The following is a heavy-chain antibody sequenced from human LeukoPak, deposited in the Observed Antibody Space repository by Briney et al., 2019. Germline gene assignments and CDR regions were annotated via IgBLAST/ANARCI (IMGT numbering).Heavy chain of an antibody. J-gene: IGHJ6*02. Sequence: ASVKVSCKASGYTFTSYGISWVRQASGQGLEWMGWISAYNGNTNYAQKLQGRVTMTTDTSTSTAYMELRSLRSDDTAVYYCARDGRYCSSTSCYGPAFRYYYYYYGMDVWGQGTTVTVSS. CDR3: ARDGRYCSSTSCYGPAFRYYYYYYGMDV. CDR2: ISAYNGNT. CDR1: GYTFTSYG. D-gene: IGHD2-2*01. V-gene: IGHV1-18*01.